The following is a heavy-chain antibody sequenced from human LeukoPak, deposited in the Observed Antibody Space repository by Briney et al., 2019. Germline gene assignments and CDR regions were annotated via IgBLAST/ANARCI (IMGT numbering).Heavy chain of an antibody. CDR3: AGRFSESRSTLDY. D-gene: IGHD2/OR15-2a*01. V-gene: IGHV1-18*01. CDR2: SSAYNDNT. J-gene: IGHJ4*02. CDR1: GYIFTSYG. Sequence: ASVKVSCKASGYIFTSYGISWVRQAPGQGLEWMGWSSAYNDNTNYAQKLQGRVTMTTDTSTGTAYMELRSLRSDDPAVYYCAGRFSESRSTLDYWGQGTLVTVSS.